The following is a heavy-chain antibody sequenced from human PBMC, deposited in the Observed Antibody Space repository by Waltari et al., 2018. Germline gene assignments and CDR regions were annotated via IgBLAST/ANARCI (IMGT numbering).Heavy chain of an antibody. CDR2: IIPIFGTA. Sequence: QVQLVQSGAEVKKPGSSVKVSCKASGGTFSSYAISWVRQAPGQGLEWMGGIIPIFGTANYAQKFQGRVTITTDESTSTAYMELSSLRSEDTAVYYCAGEGGSGSYYYFDYWGQGTLVTVSS. CDR3: AGEGGSGSYYYFDY. D-gene: IGHD3-10*01. V-gene: IGHV1-69*05. CDR1: GGTFSSYA. J-gene: IGHJ4*02.